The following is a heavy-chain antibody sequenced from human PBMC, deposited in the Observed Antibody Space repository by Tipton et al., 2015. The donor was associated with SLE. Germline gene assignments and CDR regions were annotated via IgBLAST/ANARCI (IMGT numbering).Heavy chain of an antibody. J-gene: IGHJ2*01. CDR3: ARDRGGIVETAGYFDL. CDR1: GGSISSSSYY. V-gene: IGHV4-39*07. D-gene: IGHD1-26*01. Sequence: TLSLTCTVSGGSISSSSYYWGWIRQPPGKGLEWIGSIYYSGSTYYNPSLKSRVTISVDTSKNQFSLKLSSVTAADTAVCYCARDRGGIVETAGYFDLWGRGTLVTVSS. CDR2: IYYSGST.